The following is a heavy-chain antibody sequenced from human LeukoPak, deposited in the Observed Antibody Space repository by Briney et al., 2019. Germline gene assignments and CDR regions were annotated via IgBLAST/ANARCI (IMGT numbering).Heavy chain of an antibody. CDR2: IYYSGST. V-gene: IGHV4-59*01. CDR3: ARMSSGYYPNFDY. Sequence: SETLSLTCTVSGGSISSYYWSWIRHPPGKGLEWIGYIYYSGSTNYNPSLKSRVTISVDTSKNQFSLKLSSVTAADTAVYYCARMSSGYYPNFDYWGQGTLVTVSS. CDR1: GGSISSYY. J-gene: IGHJ4*02. D-gene: IGHD3-22*01.